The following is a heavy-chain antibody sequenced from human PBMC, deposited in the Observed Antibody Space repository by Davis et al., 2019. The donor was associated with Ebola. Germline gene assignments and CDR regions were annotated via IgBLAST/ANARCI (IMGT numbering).Heavy chain of an antibody. CDR1: GYTFTSYA. J-gene: IGHJ4*02. V-gene: IGHV1-3*01. CDR2: INAGNGNT. Sequence: AASVKVSCKASGYTFTSYAMHWVRQAPGQRLEWIGWINAGNGNTKYSQNFQGRVTITRDTSASTAYMELSGLRSDDTAFYYCARETYSGNYYYFDYWGQGTLVTVSS. CDR3: ARETYSGNYYYFDY. D-gene: IGHD1-26*01.